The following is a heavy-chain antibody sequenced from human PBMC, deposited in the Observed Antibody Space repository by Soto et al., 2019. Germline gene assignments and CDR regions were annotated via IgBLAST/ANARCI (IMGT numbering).Heavy chain of an antibody. CDR1: GGTFSSYA. D-gene: IGHD2-15*01. CDR2: IIPIFGTA. J-gene: IGHJ6*02. V-gene: IGHV1-69*01. CDR3: AREICSGGSCYSAYYYYGMDV. Sequence: QVQLVQSGAEVKKPGSSVKVSCKASGGTFSSYAISWVRQAPGQGLEWMGGIIPIFGTANYAQKSQGRVTITADEFTSTAYMELSSLRSEDTAVYYCAREICSGGSCYSAYYYYGMDVWGQGTTVTVSS.